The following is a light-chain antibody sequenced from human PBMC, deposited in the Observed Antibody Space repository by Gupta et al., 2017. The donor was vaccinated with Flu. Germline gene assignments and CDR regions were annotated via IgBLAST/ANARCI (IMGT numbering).Light chain of an antibody. CDR2: DAS. J-gene: IGKJ4*01. CDR3: QQRDNWPLT. CDR1: QSVKGD. Sequence: EVVLTQSPDTLSLSPGERATLSCRASQSVKGDLAWYQQKPGQAPRLLVYDASNRAAGIPGKFSGSGSGTEFTLTISNLEPEDFAVYYCQQRDNWPLTFGGGTKVEIK. V-gene: IGKV3-11*01.